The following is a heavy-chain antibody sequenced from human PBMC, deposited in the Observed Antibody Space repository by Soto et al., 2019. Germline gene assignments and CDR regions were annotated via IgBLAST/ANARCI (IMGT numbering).Heavy chain of an antibody. Sequence: GGSLRLSCAASGFTFSSYAMHWVRQAPGKGLEWVAVISYDGSNKYYADSVKGRFTISRDNSKNTLYLQMNSLRAEDTAVYYCARVGNRFGELSPFDYWGQGTLVTVSS. J-gene: IGHJ4*02. CDR3: ARVGNRFGELSPFDY. CDR1: GFTFSSYA. V-gene: IGHV3-30-3*01. D-gene: IGHD3-10*01. CDR2: ISYDGSNK.